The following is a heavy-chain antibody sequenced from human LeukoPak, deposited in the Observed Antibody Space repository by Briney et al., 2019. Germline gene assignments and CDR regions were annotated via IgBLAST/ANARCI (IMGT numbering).Heavy chain of an antibody. J-gene: IGHJ3*02. V-gene: IGHV1-2*02. CDR2: INPNSGST. Sequence: ASVKVSCKASGHTFTGYYMHWVRQAPGQGLEWMGWINPNSGSTNYAQKFQGRVTMTRDTSISTAYMELSRLRSDDTAVYYCARVGKQQLDAFDIWGQGTMVTVSS. CDR3: ARVGKQQLDAFDI. D-gene: IGHD6-13*01. CDR1: GHTFTGYY.